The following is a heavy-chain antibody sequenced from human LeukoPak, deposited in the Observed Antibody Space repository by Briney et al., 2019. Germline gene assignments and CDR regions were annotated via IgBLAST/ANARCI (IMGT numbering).Heavy chain of an antibody. Sequence: SETLSLTCAVSGGSISSGGYSWSWIRQPPGKGLEWIGYIYHSGSTYYNPSLKSRVTISVDRSKNQFSLKLSSVTAADTAVYYCARVVRLPYYFDYWGQGTLVTASS. D-gene: IGHD6-25*01. J-gene: IGHJ4*02. V-gene: IGHV4-30-2*01. CDR2: IYHSGST. CDR3: ARVVRLPYYFDY. CDR1: GGSISSGGYS.